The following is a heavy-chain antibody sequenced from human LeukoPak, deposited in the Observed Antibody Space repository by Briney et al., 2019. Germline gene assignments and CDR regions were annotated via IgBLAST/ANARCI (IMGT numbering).Heavy chain of an antibody. J-gene: IGHJ4*02. D-gene: IGHD3-9*01. CDR3: AKDTYDILTGYLFDY. Sequence: SLRLSCAASGFTFDDYAMHWVRQAPGKGLEWVSGISWNSGSIGYADSVKGRFTISRDNAKNSLYLQMNSLRAEDTALYYCAKDTYDILTGYLFDYWGQGTLVTVSS. V-gene: IGHV3-9*01. CDR2: ISWNSGSI. CDR1: GFTFDDYA.